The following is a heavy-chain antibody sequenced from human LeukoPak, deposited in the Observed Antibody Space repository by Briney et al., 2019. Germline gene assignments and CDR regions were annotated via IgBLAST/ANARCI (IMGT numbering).Heavy chain of an antibody. V-gene: IGHV3-21*01. CDR2: ISSSSSYI. CDR3: ARERGYSYGYSDY. CDR1: GFTFSSHW. D-gene: IGHD5-18*01. J-gene: IGHJ4*02. Sequence: GGSLRLSCAASGFTFSSHWMSWVRQAPGKGLEWVSSISSSSSYIYSADSVKGRFTISRDNAKNSLYLQMNSLRAEDTAVYYCARERGYSYGYSDYWGQGTLVTVSS.